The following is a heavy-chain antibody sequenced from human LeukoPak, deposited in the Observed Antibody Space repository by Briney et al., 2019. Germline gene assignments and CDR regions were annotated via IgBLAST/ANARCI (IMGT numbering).Heavy chain of an antibody. V-gene: IGHV3-74*01. CDR3: ALNMVGGQIFDF. Sequence: AGGSLRLSCVASGFTLSRYWMHWVRQVPGKGLEWVSRINEDASTITYADSVKGRFTISRDNAKNSLYLQMNSLRAEDTAVYYCALNMVGGQIFDFWGQGTLVTVSS. J-gene: IGHJ4*02. CDR1: GFTLSRYW. CDR2: INEDASTI. D-gene: IGHD3-10*01.